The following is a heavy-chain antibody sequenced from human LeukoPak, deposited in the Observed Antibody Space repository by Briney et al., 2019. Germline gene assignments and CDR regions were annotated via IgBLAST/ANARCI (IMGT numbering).Heavy chain of an antibody. CDR2: IGTAGDT. V-gene: IGHV3-13*01. J-gene: IGHJ4*02. Sequence: GGSLRLSCAASVFTFSSYDMHWVRQATGKGLEGVSAIGTAGDTYYPGSVKGRFTISRENAKNSLYLQMNSLRAEDTAVYYCARGGPMATIDYWGQGTLVTVSS. CDR1: VFTFSSYD. D-gene: IGHD5-24*01. CDR3: ARGGPMATIDY.